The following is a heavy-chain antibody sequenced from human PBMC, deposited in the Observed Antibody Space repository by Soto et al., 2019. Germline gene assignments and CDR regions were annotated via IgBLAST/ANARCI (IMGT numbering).Heavy chain of an antibody. CDR2: IKQDASEK. J-gene: IGHJ4*02. Sequence: EVQLVESGGGLVQPGGSLRLPCAASGLTFSIYWWSWVGQAPGKGLEWVANIKQDASEKYYVDSVKGRFTISRDNARSSLYLQMNSLRAEDTAVYYCASTASLDYWGQGTLVTVSS. CDR3: ASTASLDY. V-gene: IGHV3-7*01. D-gene: IGHD2-21*02. CDR1: GLTFSIYW.